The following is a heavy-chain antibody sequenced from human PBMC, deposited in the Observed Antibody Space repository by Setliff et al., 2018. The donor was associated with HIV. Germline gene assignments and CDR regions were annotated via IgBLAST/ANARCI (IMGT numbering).Heavy chain of an antibody. CDR3: ARGLPYYYGSGRRSYYYMDV. J-gene: IGHJ6*03. Sequence: SEPLSLTCAVYGGSFSGYYWSWIRQPPGKGLEWIGEINHSGSTNYNPSLKSRVTISVDMSKNQFSLKLSSVTAADTAVYYCARGLPYYYGSGRRSYYYMDVWGKGTTVTVSS. CDR2: INHSGST. CDR1: GGSFSGYY. V-gene: IGHV4-34*01. D-gene: IGHD3-10*01.